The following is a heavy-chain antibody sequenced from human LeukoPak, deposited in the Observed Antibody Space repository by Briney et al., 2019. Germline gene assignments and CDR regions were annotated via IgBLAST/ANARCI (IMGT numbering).Heavy chain of an antibody. V-gene: IGHV4-38-2*02. D-gene: IGHD1-26*01. Sequence: SETLSLTCIVSGYSISSGYYWGWIRQPPGKGLEWIGNIHHSGSTYYNPSLKSRVTISVDTSKNQLSLKLSSVTAADTAVYYCARHPGIRYSGSYIDYWGQGTLVTVSS. J-gene: IGHJ4*02. CDR2: IHHSGST. CDR3: ARHPGIRYSGSYIDY. CDR1: GYSISSGYY.